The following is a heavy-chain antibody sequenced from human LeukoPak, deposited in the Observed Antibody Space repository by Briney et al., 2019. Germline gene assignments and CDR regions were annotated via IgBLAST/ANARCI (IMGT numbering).Heavy chain of an antibody. V-gene: IGHV5-51*01. CDR1: GYSFTSYW. CDR3: ARGYYDSSSYYPGWFDP. CDR2: IYPGDSDT. D-gene: IGHD3-22*01. J-gene: IGHJ5*02. Sequence: KDGESLKISCKGSGYSFTSYWIGWVRQMPGKGLEWMGIIYPGDSDTRYSPSFQGQVTISADKSISTAYLQWSSLKASDTAMYYCARGYYDSSSYYPGWFDPWGQGTLVTVSS.